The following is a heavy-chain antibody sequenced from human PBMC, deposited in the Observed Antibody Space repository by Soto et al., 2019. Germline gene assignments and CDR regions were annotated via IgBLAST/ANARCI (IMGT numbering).Heavy chain of an antibody. V-gene: IGHV3-33*01. D-gene: IGHD2-2*01. CDR1: GFTFSSYG. J-gene: IGHJ6*02. CDR2: IWYDGSNK. CDR3: ARSQVVPAAMYSYYYGMDV. Sequence: GGSLRLSCAASGFTFSSYGMHWVRQAPGKGLEWVAVIWYDGSNKYYADSVKGRFTISRDNSKNTLYLQMNSLRAEDTAVYYCARSQVVPAAMYSYYYGMDVWGQGTTVTVSS.